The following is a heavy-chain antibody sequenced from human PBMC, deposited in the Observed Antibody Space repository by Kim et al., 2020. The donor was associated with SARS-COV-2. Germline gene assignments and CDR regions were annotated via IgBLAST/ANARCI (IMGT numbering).Heavy chain of an antibody. CDR1: GGSISSYY. D-gene: IGHD3-10*01. CDR2: IYYSGST. V-gene: IGHV4-59*08. CDR3: ARQGITMVRGVIIDYYYYGMDV. Sequence: SETLSLTCTVSGGSISSYYWSWIRQPPGKGLEWIGYIYYSGSTNYNPSLKSRVTISVDTSKNQFSLKLSSVTAADTAVYYCARQGITMVRGVIIDYYYYGMDVWGQGTKVTV. J-gene: IGHJ6*02.